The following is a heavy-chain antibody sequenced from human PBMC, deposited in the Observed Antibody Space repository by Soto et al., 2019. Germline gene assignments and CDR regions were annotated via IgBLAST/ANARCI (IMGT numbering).Heavy chain of an antibody. Sequence: QMQREQSGPEVKKPGTSVKVSCKASGFTFTSSAFQWVRQARGQRLEWIGWIAVGSGYTNYAQRFQDRVTLTRDMSTATIYMELSRLTSEDTAIYYCAADATAWQQMVPSDYWGQGTLVTVSS. CDR2: IAVGSGYT. D-gene: IGHD2-8*01. CDR1: GFTFTSSA. J-gene: IGHJ4*02. V-gene: IGHV1-58*01. CDR3: AADATAWQQMVPSDY.